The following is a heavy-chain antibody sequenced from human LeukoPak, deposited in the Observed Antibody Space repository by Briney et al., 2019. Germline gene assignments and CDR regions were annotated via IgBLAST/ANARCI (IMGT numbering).Heavy chain of an antibody. J-gene: IGHJ4*02. V-gene: IGHV3-74*01. D-gene: IGHD6-19*01. CDR2: NGDGSVT. Sequence: GGYLRLSCAASGFTFSSFWMHWVRQVPGKGPVWVSHNGDGSVTGYADSVKGRFTISRDNARNTLYVQMNSLRAEDTAVYYCAVRIAVPGGFDKWGQGTLVTVSS. CDR3: AVRIAVPGGFDK. CDR1: GFTFSSFW.